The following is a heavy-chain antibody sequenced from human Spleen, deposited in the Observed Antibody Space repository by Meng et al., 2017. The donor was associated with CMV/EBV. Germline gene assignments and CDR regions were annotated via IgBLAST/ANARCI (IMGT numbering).Heavy chain of an antibody. Sequence: ASVKVSCKASGYTFTGYYMHWVRQAPGQGLEWMGWINPNSGGTNYAQKFQGRVTMTRDTSISTAYMELSRLRFDDTAVYYCARVDSPVVVAASWGLRFDPWGQGTLVTVSS. J-gene: IGHJ5*02. D-gene: IGHD2-15*01. V-gene: IGHV1-2*02. CDR3: ARVDSPVVVAASWGLRFDP. CDR2: INPNSGGT. CDR1: GYTFTGYY.